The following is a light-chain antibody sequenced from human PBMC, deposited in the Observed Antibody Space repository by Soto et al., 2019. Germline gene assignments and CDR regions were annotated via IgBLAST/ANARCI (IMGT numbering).Light chain of an antibody. Sequence: EIVLTQSPGTLSLSPGERATLSCRASQSVSSSYLAWYQQKPAQAPRLLIYGASSRATGIPDRFSGSGSGTDFPLTISRLEPADFAVYYCQQYGSSPRFTFGPGTKVDIK. CDR3: QQYGSSPRFT. CDR2: GAS. V-gene: IGKV3-20*01. J-gene: IGKJ3*01. CDR1: QSVSSSY.